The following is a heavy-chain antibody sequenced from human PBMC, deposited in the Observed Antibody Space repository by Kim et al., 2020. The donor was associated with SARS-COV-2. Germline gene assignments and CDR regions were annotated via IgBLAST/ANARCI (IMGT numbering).Heavy chain of an antibody. CDR2: MYNTGGT. D-gene: IGHD5-12*01. V-gene: IGHV4-61*02. J-gene: IGHJ3*02. Sequence: SETLSLTCTVSGGSISSGSYYWSWIRQPAGKGLEWIGLMYNTGGTNYNPSLKSRATILVDMSKNQLSLTLSSVTAADTAVYYCAREGSGYDKGFDIWGQGTLVTVSS. CDR3: AREGSGYDKGFDI. CDR1: GGSISSGSYY.